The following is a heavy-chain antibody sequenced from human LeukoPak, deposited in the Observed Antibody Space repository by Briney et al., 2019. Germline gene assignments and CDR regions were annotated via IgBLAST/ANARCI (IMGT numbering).Heavy chain of an antibody. Sequence: GASVKVSCKASGYTFTSYYTHWVRQAPGQGLEWMGWINPNSGGTNYAQKFQGRVTMTRDTSISTAYMELSRLRSDDTAVYYCARDIAVAANFYYYYMDVWGKGTTVTISS. D-gene: IGHD6-19*01. CDR1: GYTFTSYY. J-gene: IGHJ6*03. CDR3: ARDIAVAANFYYYYMDV. V-gene: IGHV1-2*02. CDR2: INPNSGGT.